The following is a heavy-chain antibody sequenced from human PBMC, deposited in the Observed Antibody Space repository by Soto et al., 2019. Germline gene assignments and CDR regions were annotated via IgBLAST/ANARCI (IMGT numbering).Heavy chain of an antibody. CDR1: GFTFSNAW. CDR2: IKSKTDGGTT. V-gene: IGHV3-15*07. CDR3: TTLSGIAVAGYYFDY. Sequence: EVQLVESGGGLVQPGGSLRLSCAASGFTFSNAWMNWVRQAPGKGLEWVGRIKSKTDGGTTDYAAPVKGRFTISRDDSKNTLYLQMNSLKTEDTAVYYCTTLSGIAVAGYYFDYWGQGTLVTVSS. J-gene: IGHJ4*02. D-gene: IGHD6-19*01.